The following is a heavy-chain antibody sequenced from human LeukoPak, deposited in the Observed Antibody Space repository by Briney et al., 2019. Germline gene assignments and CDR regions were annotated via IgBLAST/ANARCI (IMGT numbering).Heavy chain of an antibody. CDR2: INQDGNKK. CDR3: ARADMAGTVDY. CDR1: GFTFSSYW. V-gene: IGHV3-7*04. D-gene: IGHD6-19*01. Sequence: GGSLRLSCAASGFTFSSYWMSWVRQAPGKGLEWVAYINQDGNKKYYVDSVKGRFTISRDNAKNSLFLQMNSLRAEDTAVYYCARADMAGTVDYWGQGTLVTVSS. J-gene: IGHJ4*02.